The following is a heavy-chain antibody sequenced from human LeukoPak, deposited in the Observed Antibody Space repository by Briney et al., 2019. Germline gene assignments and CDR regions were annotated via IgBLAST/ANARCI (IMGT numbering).Heavy chain of an antibody. V-gene: IGHV3-21*01. CDR1: GFTFSGYS. D-gene: IGHD4-23*01. CDR2: ISTTSAYI. J-gene: IGHJ5*02. CDR3: ARDNSIADRGWWFDP. Sequence: PGGSLRLSCAASGFTFSGYSMNWVRQAPGKGLEWVSSISTTSAYIYYADSVKGRFTISRDNAKNSLYLQMNSLRAEDTAVYYCARDNSIADRGWWFDPWGQGTLVTVSS.